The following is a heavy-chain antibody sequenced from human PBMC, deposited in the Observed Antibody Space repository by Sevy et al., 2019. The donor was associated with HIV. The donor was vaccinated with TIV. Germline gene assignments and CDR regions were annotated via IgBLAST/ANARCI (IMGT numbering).Heavy chain of an antibody. Sequence: SETLSLTCAVSGGSFSGFSWNWIRQPPGKGLEWIGEVNHYSPSLKSRATISLDTSKDQFSLKLHTVNAADKAFFFCARGVEGVVPSPILGLGPWSKYWSFDLWGRGTLVTVSS. D-gene: IGHD2-2*02. CDR1: GGSFSGFS. J-gene: IGHJ2*01. V-gene: IGHV4-34*01. CDR3: ARGVEGVVPSPILGLGPWSKYWSFDL. CDR2: VNH.